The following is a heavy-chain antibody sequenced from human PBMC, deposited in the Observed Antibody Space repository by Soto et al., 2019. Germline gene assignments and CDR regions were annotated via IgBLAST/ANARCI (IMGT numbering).Heavy chain of an antibody. Sequence: GGSLRLSCAASGFTFSSYWMSWVRQAPGKGLEWVANIKQDGSEKYYVDSVKGRFTISRDNAKNSLYLQMNSLRAEDTAVYYCARDQHEYSSSSKPDAAFDIWGQGTMVTVSS. CDR2: IKQDGSEK. J-gene: IGHJ3*02. CDR1: GFTFSSYW. V-gene: IGHV3-7*01. CDR3: ARDQHEYSSSSKPDAAFDI. D-gene: IGHD6-6*01.